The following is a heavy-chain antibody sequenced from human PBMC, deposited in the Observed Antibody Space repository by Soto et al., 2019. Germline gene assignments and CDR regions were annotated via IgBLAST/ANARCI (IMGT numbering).Heavy chain of an antibody. CDR1: GGTFSSYA. CDR2: IIPIFGTA. V-gene: IGHV1-69*06. J-gene: IGHJ4*02. D-gene: IGHD2-2*01. Sequence: ASVKVSCKASGGTFSSYAISWVRQAPGQGLEWMGGIIPIFGTANYAQKFQGRVTITADKSTSTAYMELSSLRSEDTAVYYCARLAFGVVVVPAAIPSPGLYYFDYWGQGTLVTVSS. CDR3: ARLAFGVVVVPAAIPSPGLYYFDY.